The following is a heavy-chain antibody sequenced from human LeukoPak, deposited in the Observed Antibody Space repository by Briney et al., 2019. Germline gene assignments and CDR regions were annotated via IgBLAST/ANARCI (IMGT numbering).Heavy chain of an antibody. D-gene: IGHD4-11*01. Sequence: AETLSLTCAVYGGPFSGYYLSWIRQPPGKGLEWFGEINHSGSTNYNQSLKSRVTISVDTSKNQFSLKLSSVTAADTAVYYCARVTSNYYGMGSYGMDVWGQGTTVTVSS. V-gene: IGHV4-34*01. CDR3: ARVTSNYYGMGSYGMDV. J-gene: IGHJ6*02. CDR1: GGPFSGYY. CDR2: INHSGST.